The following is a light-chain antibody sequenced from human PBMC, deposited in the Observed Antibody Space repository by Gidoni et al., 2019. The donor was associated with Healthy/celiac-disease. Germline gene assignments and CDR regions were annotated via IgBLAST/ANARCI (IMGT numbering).Light chain of an antibody. Sequence: MMPYPLSVVVTPGVQASISCRSSQSLLHSNGYNYLDWYLQKPGQSPQLLIYLGSNRASGVPDRFSGSGSGSDFTLKISRVEAEDVGIYYCMRALQAPSPFVQRPKLEI. J-gene: IGKJ2*01. V-gene: IGKV2-28*01. CDR1: QSLLHSNGYNY. CDR2: LGS. CDR3: MRALQAPSP.